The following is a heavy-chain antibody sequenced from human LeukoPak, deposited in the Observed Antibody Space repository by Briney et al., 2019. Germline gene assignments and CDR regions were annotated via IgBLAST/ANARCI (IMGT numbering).Heavy chain of an antibody. CDR1: GGSISSYY. Sequence: SETLSLTCTVSGGSISSYYWSWIRQPPGKGLEWIGYIYYSGSTNYNPSLKSRVTISVDTSKNQFSLKLSSVTAADTAVYYCARDGYYYDSSGYYRTISQDAFDIWGQGTMVTVSS. CDR3: ARDGYYYDSSGYYRTISQDAFDI. V-gene: IGHV4-59*01. D-gene: IGHD3-22*01. CDR2: IYYSGST. J-gene: IGHJ3*02.